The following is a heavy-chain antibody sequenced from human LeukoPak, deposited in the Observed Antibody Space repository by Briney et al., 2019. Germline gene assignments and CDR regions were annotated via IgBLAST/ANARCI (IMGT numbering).Heavy chain of an antibody. CDR1: GGSFSGYY. CDR2: ISSSGSAI. CDR3: ARDYNFDY. J-gene: IGHJ4*02. Sequence: LSLTCAVYGGSFSGYYWSWIRQPPGKGLEWTSYISSSGSAIYYADSVKGRFTISRDNAKNSLYLQMNSLRAEDTAVYYCARDYNFDYWGQGTLVTVSS. V-gene: IGHV3-11*04.